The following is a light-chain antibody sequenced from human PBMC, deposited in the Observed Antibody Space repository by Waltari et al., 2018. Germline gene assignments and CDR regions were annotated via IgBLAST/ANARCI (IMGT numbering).Light chain of an antibody. J-gene: IGKJ2*01. CDR1: QSVLFSSDNKNY. CDR3: QQYYIAQYT. V-gene: IGKV4-1*01. Sequence: DIVMTQSPDYLTVSLGERATINCKSSQSVLFSSDNKNYLAWYQQKPGQPPKLLIYWASTRESGVPDRFSGSGSGTDFTLTISSLQAEDVAVYFCQQYYIAQYTFGQGTKLEIK. CDR2: WAS.